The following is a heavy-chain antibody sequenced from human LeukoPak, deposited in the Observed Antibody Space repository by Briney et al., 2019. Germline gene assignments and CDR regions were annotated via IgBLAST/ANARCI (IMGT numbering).Heavy chain of an antibody. D-gene: IGHD5-12*01. CDR3: ATDKYGGPVH. J-gene: IGHJ4*02. V-gene: IGHV3-69-1*01. Sequence: GGSLRLSCAASGFTFSDSSMNWVRQGPGKGLEWLSYISPTSHTLYAESVKGRFNISRDNAKNSLYLQMNGLKDEDTAVYYCATDKYGGPVHWGQGNLVTVSS. CDR1: GFTFSDSS. CDR2: ISPTSHT.